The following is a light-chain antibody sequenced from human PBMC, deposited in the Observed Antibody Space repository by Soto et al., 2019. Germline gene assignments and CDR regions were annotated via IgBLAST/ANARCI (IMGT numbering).Light chain of an antibody. CDR2: AS. J-gene: IGKJ5*01. CDR3: HQHGSSRPT. V-gene: IGKV3-20*01. CDR1: QSFSSSY. Sequence: TVLTQSPGTLSLSPGERATLSCRASQSFSSSYLASYQQKFGQAASSRATGIPDRFSGSGSGTDFTLTISRLEPADFAVYYCHQHGSSRPTFGQGTRLEIK.